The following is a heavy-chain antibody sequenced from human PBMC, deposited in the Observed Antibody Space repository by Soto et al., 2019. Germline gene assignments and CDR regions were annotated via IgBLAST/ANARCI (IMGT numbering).Heavy chain of an antibody. CDR3: ARAMYYYDSSGDY. V-gene: IGHV3-74*01. J-gene: IGHJ4*02. CDR2: TNSDGSST. Sequence: WGALLVSCASSVFTFSIYWMHWVRQAPGKGLVWVSRTNSDGSSTSYADSVKGRFTISRDNAKNTLYLQMNSLRAEDTAVYYCARAMYYYDSSGDYWGQGTMVTVSS. D-gene: IGHD3-22*01. CDR1: VFTFSIYW.